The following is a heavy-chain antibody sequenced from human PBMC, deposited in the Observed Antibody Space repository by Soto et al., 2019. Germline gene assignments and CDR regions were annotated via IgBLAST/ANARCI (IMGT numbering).Heavy chain of an antibody. Sequence: EVQLLESGGGLVQPGGSLRLSCAASGFTFSSYAMSWVRQAPGKGLEWVSAISGSGGSTYYADSVKGRFTISRDNSKNPLYLQMNSLRAEDTAVYYCARGVGISSSWSTWVGMDVWGQGTTVTVSS. V-gene: IGHV3-23*01. J-gene: IGHJ6*02. CDR2: ISGSGGST. CDR3: ARGVGISSSWSTWVGMDV. D-gene: IGHD6-13*01. CDR1: GFTFSSYA.